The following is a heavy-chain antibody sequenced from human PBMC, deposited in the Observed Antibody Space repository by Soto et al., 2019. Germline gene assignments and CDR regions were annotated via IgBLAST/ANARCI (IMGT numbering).Heavy chain of an antibody. Sequence: GESLKISCKGSGYSFTSYWISWVRQMPGKGLEWMGRIDPSDSYTNYSPSFQGHVTISADKSISTAYLQWSSLKASDTAMYYCATHYDFWSGYSTQIYYYYGMDVWGQGTTVTVSS. D-gene: IGHD3-3*01. V-gene: IGHV5-10-1*01. CDR1: GYSFTSYW. CDR3: ATHYDFWSGYSTQIYYYYGMDV. J-gene: IGHJ6*02. CDR2: IDPSDSYT.